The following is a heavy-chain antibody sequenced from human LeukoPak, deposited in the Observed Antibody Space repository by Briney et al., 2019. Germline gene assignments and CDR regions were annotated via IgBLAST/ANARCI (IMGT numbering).Heavy chain of an antibody. D-gene: IGHD3-10*01. Sequence: ASVKVSCKASGYIFTNYYKHWVRQAPGQGLEWMGTINPSGGSTTYAQKFQGRVTMTRDTSKSTVYMELSSLRSEDTAVYYCARDHGSAYYRAPRHWGQGTQVTVSS. CDR1: GYIFTNYY. V-gene: IGHV1-46*01. J-gene: IGHJ4*02. CDR3: ARDHGSAYYRAPRH. CDR2: INPSGGST.